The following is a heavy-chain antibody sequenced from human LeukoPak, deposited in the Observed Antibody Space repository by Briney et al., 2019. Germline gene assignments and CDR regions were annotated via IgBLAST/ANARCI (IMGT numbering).Heavy chain of an antibody. CDR1: GYSISSGYY. Sequence: PSETLSLTCTVSGYSISSGYYWGWIRQPPGKGLEWVSAISGSGGSTYYADSVKGRFTISRDNSRNTLYLQMNSLRAEDTAVYYCAKEIYYDSTGPQYWGQGTLVTVSS. V-gene: IGHV3-23*01. CDR3: AKEIYYDSTGPQY. D-gene: IGHD3-22*01. CDR2: ISGSGGST. J-gene: IGHJ4*02.